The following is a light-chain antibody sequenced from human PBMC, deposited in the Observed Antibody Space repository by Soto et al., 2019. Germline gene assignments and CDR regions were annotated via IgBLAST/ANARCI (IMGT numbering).Light chain of an antibody. CDR3: SSYISSSIDYV. Sequence: QSALTQPASVSGSPGQSITISCTGTSSDVGGYNYVSWYQQHPGKAPKLMIYEVSHRPSGVSNRFSGSKSGNTASLTISGLQAEDEADYYCSSYISSSIDYVFGTGTKLTVL. V-gene: IGLV2-14*01. CDR2: EVS. J-gene: IGLJ1*01. CDR1: SSDVGGYNY.